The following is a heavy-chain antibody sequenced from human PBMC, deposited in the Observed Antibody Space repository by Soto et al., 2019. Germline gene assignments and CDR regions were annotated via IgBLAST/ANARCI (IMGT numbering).Heavy chain of an antibody. CDR3: ARDLHIAAAGTYYYYGMDV. D-gene: IGHD6-13*01. CDR1: GYTFTSYG. J-gene: IGHJ6*02. CDR2: ISAYNGNT. V-gene: IGHV1-18*04. Sequence: ASVKVSCKASGYTFTSYGISWVRQAPGQGLEWMGWISAYNGNTNYAQKLQGRVTMTTDTSTSTAYMELRSLRSDDTAVYYCARDLHIAAAGTYYYYGMDVWGQGTTVTVSS.